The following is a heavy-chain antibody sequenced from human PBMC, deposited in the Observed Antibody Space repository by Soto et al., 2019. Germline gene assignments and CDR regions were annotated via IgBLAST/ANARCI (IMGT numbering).Heavy chain of an antibody. J-gene: IGHJ4*02. D-gene: IGHD6-13*01. Sequence: PGGSLRLSCAASGFTFSRYAMSWVRQAPGKGLEWVSAISGSGGSTYYADSVKGRFTISRDNSKNTLYLQMNSLRAEDTAVYYCASSPGYSSSWYRSQPFDYWGQGTLVTVSS. CDR3: ASSPGYSSSWYRSQPFDY. CDR1: GFTFSRYA. V-gene: IGHV3-23*01. CDR2: ISGSGGST.